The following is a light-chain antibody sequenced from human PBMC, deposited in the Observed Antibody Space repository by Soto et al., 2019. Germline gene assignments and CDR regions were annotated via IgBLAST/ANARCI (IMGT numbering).Light chain of an antibody. Sequence: QSVLTQPPSASGTPGQRVTISCSGSSSNIGSSYVYWYQHLPGTTPKLLIYSNNQRPSGVPDRFSGSKSGTSASLAISRLRSEDEADYYCAAWDDSLSGVVFGGGTKLTVL. CDR3: AAWDDSLSGVV. V-gene: IGLV1-47*02. CDR1: SSNIGSSY. J-gene: IGLJ3*02. CDR2: SNN.